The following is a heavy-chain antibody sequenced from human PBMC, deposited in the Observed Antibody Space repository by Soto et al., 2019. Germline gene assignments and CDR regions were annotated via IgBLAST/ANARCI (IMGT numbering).Heavy chain of an antibody. J-gene: IGHJ3*02. CDR3: ARDILGDYGGTFDI. CDR1: GDTITSYA. CDR2: INAGNGNT. D-gene: IGHD4-17*01. Sequence: ASVKASCKASGDTITSYAMHWVRQAPGQRLEWMGWINAGNGNTKYSQKFQGRVTITRDTSASTAYMELSSLRSEDTAVYYCARDILGDYGGTFDIWGQGTMVTVSS. V-gene: IGHV1-3*01.